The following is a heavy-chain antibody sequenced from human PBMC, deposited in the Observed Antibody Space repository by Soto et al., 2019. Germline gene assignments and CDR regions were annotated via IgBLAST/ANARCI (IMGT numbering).Heavy chain of an antibody. J-gene: IGHJ6*02. Sequence: ESGGGLVQPGGSLRLSCAAFGFTFSSYAMKWVRQAPGKGLEWVSLIGESGTPTYYADSVKGRFTISRDNSGNTLFLEMYSLRAEDTAVYYCARYIPGVRYYGMDVWGQGTTVTVSS. V-gene: IGHV3-23*01. CDR3: ARYIPGVRYYGMDV. CDR2: IGESGTPT. D-gene: IGHD2-2*01. CDR1: GFTFSSYA.